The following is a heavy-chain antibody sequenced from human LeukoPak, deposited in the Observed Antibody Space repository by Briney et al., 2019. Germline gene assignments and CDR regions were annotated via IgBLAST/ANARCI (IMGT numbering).Heavy chain of an antibody. CDR1: GFTFEDYG. CDR3: ARKAAALDY. V-gene: IGHV3-20*04. CDR2: INWNGDNP. Sequence: GGSLRLSCEASGFTFEDYGMTWVRQRPGKGLEYVCEINWNGDNPVYENSLRGRFAISRDNAKNSLYLQMNSLRAEDTAVYYCARKAAALDYWGQGTLVTVSS. D-gene: IGHD6-13*01. J-gene: IGHJ4*02.